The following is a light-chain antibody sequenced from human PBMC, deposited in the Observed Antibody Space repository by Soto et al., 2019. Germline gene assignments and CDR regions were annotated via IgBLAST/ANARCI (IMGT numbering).Light chain of an antibody. V-gene: IGLV1-44*01. CDR3: SAWDDNIYGPV. CDR1: SSDIGSNP. J-gene: IGLJ2*01. Sequence: QSVRTQPPSASGTPGQRVANSCSGGSSDIGSNPVNWYLHLPGAAPKLLIYRHNQRPSGVPDRFSGSKSGTSASLTISGLQSADEADYFCSAWDDNIYGPVFGGATKLTVL. CDR2: RHN.